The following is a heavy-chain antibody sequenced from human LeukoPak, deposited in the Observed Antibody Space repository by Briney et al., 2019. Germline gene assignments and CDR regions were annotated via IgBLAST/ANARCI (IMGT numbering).Heavy chain of an antibody. CDR3: ARGRGALRN. D-gene: IGHD3-16*01. Sequence: SETLSLTCAVYGGSFSGYYWSWIRQPPGKGLEWIGEINHSGSTNYNPSLKSRVTIPVDTSKNQFSLKLSSVTAADTAVYYCARGRGALRNWGQGTLVTVSS. CDR2: INHSGST. V-gene: IGHV4-34*01. J-gene: IGHJ4*02. CDR1: GGSFSGYY.